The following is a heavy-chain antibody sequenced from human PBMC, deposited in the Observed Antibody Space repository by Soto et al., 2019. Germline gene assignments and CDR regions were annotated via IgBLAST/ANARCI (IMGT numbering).Heavy chain of an antibody. CDR2: INHSGST. D-gene: IGHD6-13*01. J-gene: IGHJ6*02. CDR1: GGSFSGYY. Sequence: QVQLQQWGAGLLKPSETLSLTCAVYGGSFSGYYWSWIRQPPGKGLEWIGEINHSGSTNYNPSLRRRVTISVDTSKNQFSLKLSSVTAADTAVYYCAREGGYSSSWYVYYYGMDVWGQGTTVTVSS. CDR3: AREGGYSSSWYVYYYGMDV. V-gene: IGHV4-34*01.